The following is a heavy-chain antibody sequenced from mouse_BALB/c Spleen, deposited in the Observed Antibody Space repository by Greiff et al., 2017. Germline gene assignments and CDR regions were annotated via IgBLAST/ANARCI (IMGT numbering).Heavy chain of an antibody. V-gene: IGHV5-9-3*01. CDR2: ISSGGSYT. CDR3: ARQGYGSSYWYFDV. CDR1: GFTFSSYA. D-gene: IGHD1-1*01. Sequence: EGKLVESGGGLVKPGGSLKLSCAASGFTFSSYAMSWVRQTPEKRLEWVATISSGGSYTYYPDSVKGRFTISRDNAKNTLYLQMSSLRSEDTAMYYCARQGYGSSYWYFDVWGAGTTVTVSS. J-gene: IGHJ1*01.